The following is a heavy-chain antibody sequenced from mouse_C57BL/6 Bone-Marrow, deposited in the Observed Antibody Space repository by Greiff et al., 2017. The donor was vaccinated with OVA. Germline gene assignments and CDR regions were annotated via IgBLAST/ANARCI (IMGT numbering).Heavy chain of an antibody. D-gene: IGHD2-3*01. J-gene: IGHJ2*01. V-gene: IGHV1-39*01. CDR3: ATVYDGYYTLYYFDY. CDR2: INPNYGTT. CDR1: GYSFTDYN. Sequence: EVQLQQSGPELVKPGASVKISCKASGYSFTDYNMNWVKQRNGQSLEWIGVINPNYGTTSYNQKFKGKATLTVAQSSSTAYMQLNSLTSEVTAVYYCATVYDGYYTLYYFDYWGQGTTLTVSS.